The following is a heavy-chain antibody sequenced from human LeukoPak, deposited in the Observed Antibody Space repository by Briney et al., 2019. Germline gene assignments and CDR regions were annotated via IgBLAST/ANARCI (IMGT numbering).Heavy chain of an antibody. V-gene: IGHV3-7*01. J-gene: IGHJ4*02. CDR2: INQDGSQK. D-gene: IGHD6-19*01. Sequence: GGSLRLSCVTYGLTFSSYWMSWVRQAPGKGLEWVANINQDGSQKNYVDSMKGRLTISRDNAKNSVYLQMDSLRADDTAVYYCARPASYSSGWGSDHWGQGTLVNVCS. CDR3: ARPASYSSGWGSDH. CDR1: GLTFSSYW.